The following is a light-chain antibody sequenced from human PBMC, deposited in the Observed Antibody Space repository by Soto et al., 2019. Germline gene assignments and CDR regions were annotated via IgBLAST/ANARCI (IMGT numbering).Light chain of an antibody. J-gene: IGLJ2*01. CDR2: DVS. CDR1: SSDVGGYNY. Sequence: QSALTQPASVSGSPGQSITISCTGTSSDVGGYNYVSWYQQHPGKAPKLMIYDVSNRPSGVSNRFSGSKSGNTASLTISGLQAEDEAAYYCSSSKSSSTPYVVFGGGTQLTVL. CDR3: SSSKSSSTPYVV. V-gene: IGLV2-14*01.